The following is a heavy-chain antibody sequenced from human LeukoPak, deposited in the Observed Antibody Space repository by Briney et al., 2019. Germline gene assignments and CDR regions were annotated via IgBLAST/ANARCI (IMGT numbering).Heavy chain of an antibody. Sequence: PSETPSLTCAVSGGSISSNRWWSWVRQPPGKGLEWIGEIYHSGSTNYNPSLKSRVTISVDKSKNQLSLKLSSVTAADTAVYYCATYYESSGYRFDYWGQGTLVTVSS. CDR2: IYHSGST. V-gene: IGHV4-4*02. CDR1: GGSISSNRW. CDR3: ATYYESSGYRFDY. D-gene: IGHD3-22*01. J-gene: IGHJ4*02.